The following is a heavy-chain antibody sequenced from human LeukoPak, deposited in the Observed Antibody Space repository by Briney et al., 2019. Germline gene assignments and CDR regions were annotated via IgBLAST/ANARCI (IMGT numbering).Heavy chain of an antibody. D-gene: IGHD6-19*01. J-gene: IGHJ6*02. CDR2: INHSGST. CDR3: ARARAVAGTPYYYGMDV. V-gene: IGHV4-34*01. CDR1: GGSFSGYY. Sequence: SETLSLTCAVYGGSFSGYYWSWIRQPPGKGLEWIGEINHSGSTNYNPSLKSRVTISVDTSKNQFSLKLSSVTAADTAVYYCARARAVAGTPYYYGMDVWGQRTTVTVSS.